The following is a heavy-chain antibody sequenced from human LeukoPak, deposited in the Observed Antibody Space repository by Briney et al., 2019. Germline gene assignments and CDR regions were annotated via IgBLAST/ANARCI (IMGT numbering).Heavy chain of an antibody. Sequence: GGSLRLSCAASGFTFSSYWMSWVRQAPGKGLEWVANIKQDGSEKYYVDSVKGRFTISRDNAKNTLYLQMNSLRAEDTAVYYCARDPKLTTVTSDDAFDTWGQGTMVTVSS. D-gene: IGHD4-17*01. CDR1: GFTFSSYW. CDR2: IKQDGSEK. J-gene: IGHJ3*02. V-gene: IGHV3-7*01. CDR3: ARDPKLTTVTSDDAFDT.